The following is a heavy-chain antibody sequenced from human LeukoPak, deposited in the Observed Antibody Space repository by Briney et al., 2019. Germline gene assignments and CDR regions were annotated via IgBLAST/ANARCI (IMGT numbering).Heavy chain of an antibody. CDR2: IYWNSVDV. Sequence: GGSLRLSCAASGFTFDDYAMHWVRQAPGKGLEWVSGIYWNSVDVGYADSVKGRFTISRDNAKNSLYLQMNSLLPEDSALYYCGKDVSAGGLDYWGRGTLVTVSS. D-gene: IGHD6-13*01. J-gene: IGHJ4*02. CDR1: GFTFDDYA. V-gene: IGHV3-9*01. CDR3: GKDVSAGGLDY.